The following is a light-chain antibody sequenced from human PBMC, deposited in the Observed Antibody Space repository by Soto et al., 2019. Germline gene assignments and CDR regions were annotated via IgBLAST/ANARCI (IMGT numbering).Light chain of an antibody. CDR3: YSAADNNWV. Sequence: SYELTQPSSVSVSPGQTARITCSGDVLAKRYARWFQQKPGQAPVLVIYKDSERPSGIAERFSGSISGTTVTLTISGAQVEDEADYYCYSAADNNWVFGGGTKLTVL. V-gene: IGLV3-27*01. CDR2: KDS. CDR1: VLAKRY. J-gene: IGLJ3*02.